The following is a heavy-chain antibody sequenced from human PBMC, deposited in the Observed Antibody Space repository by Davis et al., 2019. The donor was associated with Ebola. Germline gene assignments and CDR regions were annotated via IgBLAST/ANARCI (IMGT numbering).Heavy chain of an antibody. CDR1: GFTFSNYA. D-gene: IGHD2-15*01. J-gene: IGHJ4*02. V-gene: IGHV3-23*01. CDR3: AKGTIVVVVAATGMDY. CDR2: ICGSTGST. Sequence: PGGSLRLSCAASGFTFSNYAMTWFRQAPGEGLEWVSSICGSTGSTYYADSVRGRFTVSRDNSKNTLFLQLNSLRDEDTAVYYCAKGTIVVVVAATGMDYWGQGTLVTVSS.